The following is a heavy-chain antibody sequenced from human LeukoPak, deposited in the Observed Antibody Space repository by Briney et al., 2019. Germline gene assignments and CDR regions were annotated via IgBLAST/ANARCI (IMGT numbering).Heavy chain of an antibody. CDR2: IIPIFGTA. D-gene: IGHD3-3*01. J-gene: IGHJ6*02. V-gene: IGHV1-69*13. Sequence: SVEVSCKASGGTFSSYAISWVRQAPGQGLEWMGGIIPIFGTANYAQKFQGRVTITADESTSTAYMELSSLRSEDTAVYYCARSSYYDFWSGSLRSYYYYGMDVWGQGTTVTVSS. CDR1: GGTFSSYA. CDR3: ARSSYYDFWSGSLRSYYYYGMDV.